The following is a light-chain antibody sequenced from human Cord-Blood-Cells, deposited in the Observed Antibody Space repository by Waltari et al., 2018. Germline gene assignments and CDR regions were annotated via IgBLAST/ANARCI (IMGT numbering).Light chain of an antibody. V-gene: IGKV3-11*01. J-gene: IGKJ5*01. CDR1: QSVSSY. Sequence: ENVLTQSPATLSLSPGERATLSCRASQSVSSYLAWYQQKPGQAPRLLIYDASNRATGIPARFSGSGSGTDFTLTISSLEPEDFAVYYCQQHSNWPITFGQGTRLEIK. CDR2: DAS. CDR3: QQHSNWPIT.